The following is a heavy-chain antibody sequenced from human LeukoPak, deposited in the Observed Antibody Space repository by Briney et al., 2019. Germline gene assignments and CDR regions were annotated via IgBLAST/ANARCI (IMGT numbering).Heavy chain of an antibody. V-gene: IGHV4-34*01. Sequence: SETLSLTCAVYGGSFSGYYWGWIRQPPGKGLEWIGEINHSGSTNYNPSLTSRVTISVDTSKNQFSLKLSSVTAADTAVYYCARHPLWFGEYYAFDIWGQGTMVTVSS. CDR1: GGSFSGYY. CDR2: INHSGST. J-gene: IGHJ3*02. CDR3: ARHPLWFGEYYAFDI. D-gene: IGHD3-10*01.